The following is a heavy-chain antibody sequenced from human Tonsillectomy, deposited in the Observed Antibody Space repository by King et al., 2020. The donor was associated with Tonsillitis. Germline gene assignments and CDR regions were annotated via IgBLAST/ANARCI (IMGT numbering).Heavy chain of an antibody. V-gene: IGHV3-73*02. CDR1: GFTFSDSG. D-gene: IGHD4-23*01. Sequence: VQLVESGGGLVQPGGSLKLSCAASGFTFSDSGIHWVRQASGKGLEWVGRIRSKGNSFATAYAASVRGRFTVSRDDSKNTAYLQMNSLKTEDTAVYYCTRLGGPTTGVTASFDSWGQGTLVTVSS. CDR3: TRLGGPTTGVTASFDS. CDR2: IRSKGNSFAT. J-gene: IGHJ4*02.